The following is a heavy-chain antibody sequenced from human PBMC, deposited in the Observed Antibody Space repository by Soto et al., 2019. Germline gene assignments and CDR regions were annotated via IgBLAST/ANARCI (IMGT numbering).Heavy chain of an antibody. J-gene: IGHJ5*02. Sequence: SVKVSCKASGVTFSSYAISWVRQAPGQGLEWMGGIIPIFGTANYAQKFQGRVTIIADESTSTAYMELSSLRSEDTAVYYCARTPPGVPNWFDPWGQGTLVTVSS. D-gene: IGHD3-10*01. CDR1: GVTFSSYA. V-gene: IGHV1-69*13. CDR2: IIPIFGTA. CDR3: ARTPPGVPNWFDP.